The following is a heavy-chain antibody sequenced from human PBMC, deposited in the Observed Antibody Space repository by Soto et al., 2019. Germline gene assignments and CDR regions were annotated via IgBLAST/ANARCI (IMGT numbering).Heavy chain of an antibody. CDR2: IIPIFGTA. Sequence: SSVKLSCSASGGTFSSYAISWVRQAPGQGHEWMGGIIPIFGTANYAQKFQGRVTITADKSTSTAYMELSSLRSEDTAVYYCAREKVKLVSSSSYYYGLACRGQGATVT. J-gene: IGHJ6*02. CDR1: GGTFSSYA. CDR3: AREKVKLVSSSSYYYGLAC. V-gene: IGHV1-69*06. D-gene: IGHD6-6*01.